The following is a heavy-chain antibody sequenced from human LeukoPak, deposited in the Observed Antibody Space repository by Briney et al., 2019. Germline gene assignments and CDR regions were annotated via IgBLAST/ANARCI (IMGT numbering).Heavy chain of an antibody. V-gene: IGHV4-59*01. Sequence: PSETLSLTCAVSGGSISTYFWSWIRQPPGKGLEYIGYINYSGSTNYNPSLKSRATISLDTSKNQFSLKLTSVTAADTAVYYCARRGANSGSYSHFDLWGRGTLVTVSS. CDR3: ARRGANSGSYSHFDL. D-gene: IGHD1-26*01. CDR2: INYSGST. CDR1: GGSISTYF. J-gene: IGHJ2*01.